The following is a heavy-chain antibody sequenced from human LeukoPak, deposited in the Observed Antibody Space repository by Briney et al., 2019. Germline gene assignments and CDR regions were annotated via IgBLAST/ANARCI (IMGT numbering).Heavy chain of an antibody. CDR2: IRYDGSNK. Sequence: GGSLRLSCAASGFTFSSYGMHWVRQAPGKGLEWVAFIRYDGSNKYYADSVKGRFTISRGNFKNTLYLQMNSLRAEDTAVYYCAKDFAWGSQRLRSIPPYFDYWGQGTLVTVSS. D-gene: IGHD4-17*01. V-gene: IGHV3-30*02. CDR3: AKDFAWGSQRLRSIPPYFDY. CDR1: GFTFSSYG. J-gene: IGHJ4*02.